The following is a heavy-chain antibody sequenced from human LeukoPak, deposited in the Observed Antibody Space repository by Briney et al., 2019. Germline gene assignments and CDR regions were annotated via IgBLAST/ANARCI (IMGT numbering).Heavy chain of an antibody. Sequence: SETLSLTCTVSGGSISNYYWSWIRQPPGKGLEWIGEIYHSGSTNYNPSLKSRVIISVDKSKNQFSLKLRSVTAADTAVYYCARLQRITMNAFDIWGQGTMATVSS. D-gene: IGHD3-22*01. V-gene: IGHV4-59*12. CDR2: IYHSGST. J-gene: IGHJ3*02. CDR1: GGSISNYY. CDR3: ARLQRITMNAFDI.